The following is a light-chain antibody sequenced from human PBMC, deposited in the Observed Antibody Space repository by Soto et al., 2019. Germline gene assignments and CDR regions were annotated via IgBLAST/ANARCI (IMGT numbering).Light chain of an antibody. J-gene: IGKJ5*01. CDR3: QQYNNWLPIT. V-gene: IGKV3-15*01. CDR2: GAS. Sequence: EIVMTQSPATLSVSPGERATLSCRASQSVSSNLAWYQQKPGQAPRLLIYGASTRATGIPARFSGSGSGTEFTLTISSLQSEYFAVYYCQQYNNWLPITFDQGTRLAIK. CDR1: QSVSSN.